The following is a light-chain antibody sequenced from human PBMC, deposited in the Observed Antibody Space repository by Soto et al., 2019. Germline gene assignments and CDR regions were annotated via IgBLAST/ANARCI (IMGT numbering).Light chain of an antibody. CDR2: GNS. J-gene: IGLJ3*02. CDR3: AAWDDSRSGVV. V-gene: IGLV1-47*02. CDR1: SSNIGFNA. Sequence: QSVLTQPPSASGTPGHRVTLSCSGGSSNIGFNAVNWYQQLPGAAPKLLMHGNSQRPSGVPERFSGSKSGTSASLAIIGIRTEDEADYSCAAWDDSRSGVVFGGGTKLTVL.